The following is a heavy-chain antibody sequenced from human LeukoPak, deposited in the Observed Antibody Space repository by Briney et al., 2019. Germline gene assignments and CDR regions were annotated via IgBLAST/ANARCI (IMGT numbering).Heavy chain of an antibody. CDR1: GGTFSSYA. J-gene: IGHJ4*02. CDR2: ISAYNGNT. V-gene: IGHV1-18*01. Sequence: GPVKVSCKASGGTFSSYAISWVRQAPGQGLEWMGWISAYNGNTNYAQKLQGRVTMTTDTSTSTAYMELRSLRSDDTAVYYCARGKRNSSSWYSILYYFDYWGQGTLVTVSS. CDR3: ARGKRNSSSWYSILYYFDY. D-gene: IGHD6-13*01.